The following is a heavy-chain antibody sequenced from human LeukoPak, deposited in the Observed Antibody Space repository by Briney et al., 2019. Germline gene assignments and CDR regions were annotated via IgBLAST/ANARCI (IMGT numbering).Heavy chain of an antibody. CDR3: ARAYDFWSGYYWLKTYYYYYYGMDV. Sequence: PSETLSLTCAVYGGSFSGYYWSWIRQPPGKGLEWIGEINHSGSTNYNPSLKSRVTISVDTSKNQFSLKLSSVTAADTAVYYCARAYDFWSGYYWLKTYYYYYYGMDVWGQGTTVTVSS. D-gene: IGHD3-3*01. V-gene: IGHV4-34*01. CDR1: GGSFSGYY. J-gene: IGHJ6*02. CDR2: INHSGST.